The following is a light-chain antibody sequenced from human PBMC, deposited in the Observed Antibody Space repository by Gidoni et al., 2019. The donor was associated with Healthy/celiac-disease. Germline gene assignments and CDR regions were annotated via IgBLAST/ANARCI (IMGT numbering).Light chain of an antibody. J-gene: IGKJ4*01. CDR1: QASSNY. CDR2: DAS. Sequence: DIQMTQSPSSLSASVGDRVTITCQASQASSNYLNWYQQKPGKATKLLIYDASNLETGVPSRFSGSGAGTYFTFTISLLQPEDIATYYCQQYDNLPLTFGGGTKVEIK. V-gene: IGKV1-33*01. CDR3: QQYDNLPLT.